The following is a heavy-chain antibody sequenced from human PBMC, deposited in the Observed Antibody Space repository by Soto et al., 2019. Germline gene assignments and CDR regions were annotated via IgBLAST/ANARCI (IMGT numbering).Heavy chain of an antibody. D-gene: IGHD3-10*01. Sequence: EVQLLESGGGLVQPGGSLRLSCGVSGFTFNDFEMNWVRQAPGKGLEWLASIDGSGTTKKYADSVRGRFTISRDNPNNSLFLQMSTLRAADTAIYYCARGFGRFTYWGQGTLVSVSS. CDR2: IDGSGTTK. V-gene: IGHV3-48*03. CDR3: ARGFGRFTY. J-gene: IGHJ4*02. CDR1: GFTFNDFE.